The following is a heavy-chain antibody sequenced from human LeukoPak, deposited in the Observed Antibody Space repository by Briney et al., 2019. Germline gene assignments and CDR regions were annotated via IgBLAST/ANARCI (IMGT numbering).Heavy chain of an antibody. CDR2: ISSSSSYI. Sequence: GGSLRLPCAASGFTFSSYSMNWVRQAPGKGLEWVSSISSSSSYIYYADSVKGRFTISRDNAKNSLYLQMNSLRAEDTAVYYCAREIAVAGFDYWGQGTLVTVSS. D-gene: IGHD6-19*01. V-gene: IGHV3-21*01. J-gene: IGHJ4*02. CDR1: GFTFSSYS. CDR3: AREIAVAGFDY.